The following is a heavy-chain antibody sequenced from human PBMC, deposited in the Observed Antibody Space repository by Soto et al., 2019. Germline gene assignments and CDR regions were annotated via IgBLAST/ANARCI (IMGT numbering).Heavy chain of an antibody. Sequence: QVQLVQSGAEVKKPGVSVKVSCKASGYTFTSYGSSWVRQAPGQGLEWMGWISAYNGNTNYAQKLQGRVTMTTDTSTSTAYMELRSLRSDDTAVYYCARGGCSGGSCYPNWFDPWGQGTLVTVSS. D-gene: IGHD2-15*01. V-gene: IGHV1-18*01. CDR1: GYTFTSYG. CDR3: ARGGCSGGSCYPNWFDP. CDR2: ISAYNGNT. J-gene: IGHJ5*02.